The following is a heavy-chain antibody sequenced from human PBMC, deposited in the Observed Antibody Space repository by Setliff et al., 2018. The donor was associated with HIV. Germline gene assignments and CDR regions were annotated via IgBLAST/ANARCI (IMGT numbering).Heavy chain of an antibody. D-gene: IGHD5-18*01. CDR3: ARVDTTMVRNWHLDL. J-gene: IGHJ2*01. Sequence: GGSLRLSCAASGFTVSSNYMSWVRQAPGKGLEWVSNLYSGGTTYYADSVKGRFTISRDNSKNTVYLQMNSLRAEDTAVYYCARVDTTMVRNWHLDLWGRGTLVTVSS. V-gene: IGHV3-53*01. CDR1: GFTVSSNY. CDR2: LYSGGTT.